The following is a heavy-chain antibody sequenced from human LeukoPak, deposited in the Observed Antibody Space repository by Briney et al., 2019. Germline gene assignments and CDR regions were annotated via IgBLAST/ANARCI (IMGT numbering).Heavy chain of an antibody. CDR2: IYYTGSV. D-gene: IGHD3-10*01. CDR1: GGSISTGGFY. Sequence: PSETLSLTCTVSGGSISTGGFYWTWIRQPPGEGLEWIGYIYYTGSVDYNASLKSRLTISLDTSKNRFSLKLNSVTAADTAVYYCARDHSYYFGSQTSTLDVWGQGTAVTVPS. CDR3: ARDHSYYFGSQTSTLDV. V-gene: IGHV4-31*03. J-gene: IGHJ6*02.